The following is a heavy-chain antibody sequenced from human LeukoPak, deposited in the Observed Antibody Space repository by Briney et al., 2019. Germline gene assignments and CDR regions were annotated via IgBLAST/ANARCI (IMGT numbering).Heavy chain of an antibody. J-gene: IGHJ6*03. Sequence: PSETLSLTCTVSGGSISSYYWSWIRQSPGKGLEWIGYIYNSGNTNYNPSLKSRVTISVDTSKSQFSLKLSSVTAADTAVYYCARVVVVPAAYYYYYYYMDVWGKGTTVTVSS. D-gene: IGHD2-2*01. CDR2: IYNSGNT. CDR1: GGSISSYY. V-gene: IGHV4-59*08. CDR3: ARVVVVPAAYYYYYYYMDV.